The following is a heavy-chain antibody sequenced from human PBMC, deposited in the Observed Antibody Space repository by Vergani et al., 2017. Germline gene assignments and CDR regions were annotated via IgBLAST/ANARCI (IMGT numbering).Heavy chain of an antibody. J-gene: IGHJ3*02. D-gene: IGHD6-13*01. V-gene: IGHV3-33*06. CDR3: AKGWAFDI. Sequence: QVQLVESGGGVVQPGRSLRLSCGASGFTFSSYGMHWVRQAPGKGLEWVAVIWYDGSNKFYADSVKGRFTISRDNSKNTLYLQMNSLRAEDTALYYCAKGWAFDIWGQGTMVTVSS. CDR2: IWYDGSNK. CDR1: GFTFSSYG.